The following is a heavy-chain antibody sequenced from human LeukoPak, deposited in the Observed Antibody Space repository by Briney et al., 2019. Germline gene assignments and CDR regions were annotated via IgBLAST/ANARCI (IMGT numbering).Heavy chain of an antibody. D-gene: IGHD3-22*01. Sequence: GGSLRLSCAASGSTFSSYAMHWVRQAPGKGLEWVAVISYDGSNKYYADSVKGRFTIPRDNSKNTLYLQMNSLRAEDTAVYYCARSMAGYYYDSSGPLDYWGQGTLVTVSS. V-gene: IGHV3-30*04. CDR1: GSTFSSYA. CDR3: ARSMAGYYYDSSGPLDY. CDR2: ISYDGSNK. J-gene: IGHJ4*02.